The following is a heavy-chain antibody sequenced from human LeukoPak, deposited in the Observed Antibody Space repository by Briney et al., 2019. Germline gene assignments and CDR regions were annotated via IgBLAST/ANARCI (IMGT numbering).Heavy chain of an antibody. V-gene: IGHV4-34*01. CDR1: GGSFSGYY. CDR3: ARGQVAPGYYNY. D-gene: IGHD3-9*01. Sequence: SETLSLTCAVYGGSFSGYYWSWIRQPPGKGLEWIGEINHSGSTNYNPSLKSRVTISVDTSKNQFSLKLSSVTAADTAVYYCARGQVAPGYYNYWGQGTLVTVSS. CDR2: INHSGST. J-gene: IGHJ4*02.